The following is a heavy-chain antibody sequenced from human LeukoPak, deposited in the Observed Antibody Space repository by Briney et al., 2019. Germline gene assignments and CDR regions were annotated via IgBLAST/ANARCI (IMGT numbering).Heavy chain of an antibody. CDR1: GFSFRTYG. D-gene: IGHD3-3*01. CDR3: ARDGITKVYYYYMDV. V-gene: IGHV3-30*03. Sequence: GGSLRLSCAASGFSFRTYGMHWVRQAPGKGLEYVAVISYDGSNKYYADSVKGRFTIARDNAKNSLYLQMNSLRADDTAVYYCARDGITKVYYYYMDVWGKGTTVTVSS. J-gene: IGHJ6*03. CDR2: ISYDGSNK.